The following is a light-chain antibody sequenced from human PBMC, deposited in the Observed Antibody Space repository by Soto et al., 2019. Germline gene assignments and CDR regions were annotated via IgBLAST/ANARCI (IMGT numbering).Light chain of an antibody. J-gene: IGLJ2*01. CDR3: QGWEV. Sequence: SYELTQPPSVSVAPGQTARIPCGGNNIGAKPVHWYQQKPVLAPALVVYDSDDRPSGIPERFSGSSSGNTAALTISRVEAGDEADYYCQGWEVFGGGTKLTVL. V-gene: IGLV3-21*02. CDR2: DSD. CDR1: NIGAKP.